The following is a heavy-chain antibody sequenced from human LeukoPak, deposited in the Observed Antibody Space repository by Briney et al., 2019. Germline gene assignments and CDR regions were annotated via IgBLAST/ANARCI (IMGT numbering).Heavy chain of an antibody. V-gene: IGHV3-23*01. CDR3: AKLYYDFWSGYSGFYLDY. J-gene: IGHJ4*02. D-gene: IGHD3-3*01. Sequence: GGSLRLSCAASGFTFNSYAMTWVRQAPGKGLEWVSAISGSGGSTYYADSVKGRFTISRDNSKNTLYLQMNSLRAEDTAVYYCAKLYYDFWSGYSGFYLDYWGQGTLVTVSS. CDR1: GFTFNSYA. CDR2: ISGSGGST.